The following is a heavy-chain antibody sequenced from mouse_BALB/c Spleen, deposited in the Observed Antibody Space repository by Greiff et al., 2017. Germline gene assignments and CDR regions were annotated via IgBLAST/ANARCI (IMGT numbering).Heavy chain of an antibody. V-gene: IGHV3-6*02. CDR3: ASSTMITTGGSMDY. J-gene: IGHJ4*01. Sequence: EVQLQESGPGLVKPSQSLSLTCSVTGYSITSGYYWNWIRQFPGNKLEWMGYISYDGSNNYNPSLKNRISITRDTSKNQFFLKLNSVTTEDTATYYCASSTMITTGGSMDYWGQGTSVTVSS. D-gene: IGHD2-4*01. CDR2: ISYDGSN. CDR1: GYSITSGYY.